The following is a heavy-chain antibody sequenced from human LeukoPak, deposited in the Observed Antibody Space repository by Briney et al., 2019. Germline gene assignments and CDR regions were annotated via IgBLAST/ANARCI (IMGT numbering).Heavy chain of an antibody. CDR3: AKGIIGIHFDY. Sequence: GGSLRHSCAASGFTFDDYAMHWVRQAPGKGLEWVSGISWNSGSIGYADSVKGRFTISRDNAKNSLYLQMNSLRAEDTALYYCAKGIIGIHFDYWGQGTLVTVSS. J-gene: IGHJ4*02. CDR2: ISWNSGSI. CDR1: GFTFDDYA. D-gene: IGHD1-20*01. V-gene: IGHV3-9*01.